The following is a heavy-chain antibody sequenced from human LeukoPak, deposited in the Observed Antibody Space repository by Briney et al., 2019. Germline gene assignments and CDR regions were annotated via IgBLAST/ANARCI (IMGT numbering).Heavy chain of an antibody. CDR3: RSMMY. CDR2: IYSGGKT. CDR1: GFIVGSNY. D-gene: IGHD3-22*01. J-gene: IGHJ4*02. V-gene: IGHV3-53*01. Sequence: PGGSLRLSCVACGFIVGSNYMSWVRQAPGKGLDGVSVIYSGGKTYYADSVKGRFTISRDNSKNTLYLQMNSLRAEDTAVYYCRSMMYWGQGTLVTVSS.